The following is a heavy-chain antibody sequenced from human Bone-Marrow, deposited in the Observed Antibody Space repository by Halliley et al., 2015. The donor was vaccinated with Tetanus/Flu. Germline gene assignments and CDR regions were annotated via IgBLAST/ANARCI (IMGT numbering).Heavy chain of an antibody. CDR2: IYYSGSA. Sequence: TLSLTCSVSGASVWSDSSFWTWIRQAPGKGLEWIGYIYYSGSAYYNPSLKGRVAISVDMYRHQFSLTLNSVTAADAAVYYCAREGSFYENLYGMDVWGQGPTVSVSS. J-gene: IGHJ6*02. V-gene: IGHV4-61*01. D-gene: IGHD3-22*01. CDR3: AREGSFYENLYGMDV. CDR1: GASVWSDSSF.